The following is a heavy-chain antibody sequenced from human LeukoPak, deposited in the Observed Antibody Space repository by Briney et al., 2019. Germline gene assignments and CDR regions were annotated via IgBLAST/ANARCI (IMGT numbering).Heavy chain of an antibody. Sequence: GGSLRLSCAASGFTFSNYAMHWVRQAPGKGLEWVAVISYDGSNKYYADSVKGRFTISRDNSKNTLYLQMNSLRAEDTAVYYCARGDSYGTDYWGQGTLVTVSS. CDR3: ARGDSYGTDY. D-gene: IGHD5-18*01. CDR2: ISYDGSNK. J-gene: IGHJ4*02. CDR1: GFTFSNYA. V-gene: IGHV3-30*04.